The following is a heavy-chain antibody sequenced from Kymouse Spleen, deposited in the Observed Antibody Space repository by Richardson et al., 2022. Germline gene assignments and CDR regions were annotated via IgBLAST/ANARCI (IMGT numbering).Heavy chain of an antibody. D-gene: IGHD6-6*01. Sequence: QVQLQQWGAGLLKPSETLSLTCAVYGGSFSGYYWSWIRQPPGKGLEWIGEINHSGSTNYNPSLKSRVTISVDTSKNQFSLKLSSVTAADTAVYYCARDKQLDYYYGMDVWGQGTTVTVSS. CDR1: GGSFSGYY. CDR2: INHSGST. J-gene: IGHJ6*02. CDR3: ARDKQLDYYYGMDV. V-gene: IGHV4-34*01.